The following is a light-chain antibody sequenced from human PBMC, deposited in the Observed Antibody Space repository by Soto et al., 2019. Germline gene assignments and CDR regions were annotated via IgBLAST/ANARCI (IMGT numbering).Light chain of an antibody. J-gene: IGLJ3*02. CDR1: SSDVGGYNY. Sequence: QSALTQPPSASGSPGQSVTISCTGTSSDVGGYNYVSWYQQHPGKAPKLMIYEVSKRPSGVPDRFSGSKSGNTPSLTVSGLKAEDEADYYCSSYAGSTLWVFGGGTKLTVL. V-gene: IGLV2-8*01. CDR2: EVS. CDR3: SSYAGSTLWV.